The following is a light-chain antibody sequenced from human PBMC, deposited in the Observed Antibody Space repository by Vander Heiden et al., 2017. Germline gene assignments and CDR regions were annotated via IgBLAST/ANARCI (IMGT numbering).Light chain of an antibody. J-gene: IGKJ1*01. CDR1: QSVTGSY. V-gene: IGKV3-20*01. CDR2: GAA. Sequence: EIVFTQSPGTLSLSPGERATLSCRASQSVTGSYLAWYQQKPGQAPRVLIYGAANRAPGIPDRLSGSGSGTDFTLTVNRLEPEDFAVYYCQQSGNSLWTFGQGTKLEIK. CDR3: QQSGNSLWT.